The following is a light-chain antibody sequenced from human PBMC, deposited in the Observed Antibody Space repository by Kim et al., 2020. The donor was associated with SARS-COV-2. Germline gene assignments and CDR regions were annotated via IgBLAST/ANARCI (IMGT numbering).Light chain of an antibody. CDR2: LNSDGTH. V-gene: IGLV4-69*01. CDR1: SGHTNCD. Sequence: ALVRLTCTLSSGHTNCDIAWHQHHPEKGLRCLMKLNSDGTHTKGDGIPDLFSGSSSGAERYLIISSLQCEDEAEYYCQTWVTGMGVFGGGTQLTVL. CDR3: QTWVTGMGV. J-gene: IGLJ3*02.